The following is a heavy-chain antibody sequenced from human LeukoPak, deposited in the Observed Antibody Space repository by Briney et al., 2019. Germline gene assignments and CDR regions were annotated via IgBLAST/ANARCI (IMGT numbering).Heavy chain of an antibody. CDR1: GYTFTSYG. D-gene: IGHD3-9*01. Sequence: GASVKVSCKASGYTFTSYGISWVRQAPGQGLEWMGWISAYNGNTNYAQKLQGRVTMTTDTSTSTAYMELRSLRSDDTAVYYCARDLGYYDILTGYPPYYFDYWGQGTLVTVSS. J-gene: IGHJ4*02. V-gene: IGHV1-18*04. CDR2: ISAYNGNT. CDR3: ARDLGYYDILTGYPPYYFDY.